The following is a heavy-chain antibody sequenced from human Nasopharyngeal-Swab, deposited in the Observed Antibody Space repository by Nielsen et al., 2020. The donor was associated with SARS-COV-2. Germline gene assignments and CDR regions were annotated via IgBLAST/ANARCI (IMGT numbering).Heavy chain of an antibody. Sequence: CGPTLVKPTQILMLTCTFSGFSLSTSGVGVGWIRQPSGKALEWLALFYWDDDKRYSPSLKSRLPITKDTSKNQVVLTMINMDPVDTATYYCAHRPIAAAGTNWFDPWGQGTLVTVSS. CDR3: AHRPIAAAGTNWFDP. CDR1: GFSLSTSGVG. D-gene: IGHD6-13*01. V-gene: IGHV2-5*02. CDR2: FYWDDDK. J-gene: IGHJ5*02.